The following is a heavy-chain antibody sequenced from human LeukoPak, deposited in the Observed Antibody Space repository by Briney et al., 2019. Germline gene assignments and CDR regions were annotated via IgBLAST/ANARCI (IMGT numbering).Heavy chain of an antibody. J-gene: IGHJ6*02. CDR1: SFTFSTFA. CDR3: AKDTSGPLDYYYGMDV. CDR2: ISGSGDTT. D-gene: IGHD5-12*01. V-gene: IGHV3-23*01. Sequence: GGSLRLSCTVSSFTFSTFAMSWVRQAPGKGLEWVAGISGSGDTTYYAESVKGRFTISRDNSKNTLYLQMNSLRAEDTAVYYCAKDTSGPLDYYYGMDVWGQGTTVTVSS.